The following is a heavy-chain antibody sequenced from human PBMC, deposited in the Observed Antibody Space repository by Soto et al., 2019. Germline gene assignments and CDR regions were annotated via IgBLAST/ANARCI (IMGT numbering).Heavy chain of an antibody. J-gene: IGHJ5*02. D-gene: IGHD2-2*01. Sequence: SETLSLTCAVCGGSFSGYYWSWIRQPPGKGLEWIGEINHSGSTNYNPSLKSRITINPDTSKNQFSLQLNSVTPEDTAVYYCARSPQDIVLVPAGDWLLWGGWFDPWGQGTLVTVSS. V-gene: IGHV4-34*01. CDR2: INHSGST. CDR3: ARSPQDIVLVPAGDWLLWGGWFDP. CDR1: GGSFSGYY.